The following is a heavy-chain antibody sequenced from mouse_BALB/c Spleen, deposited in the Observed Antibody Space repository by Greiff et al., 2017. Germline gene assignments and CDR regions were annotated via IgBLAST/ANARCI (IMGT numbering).Heavy chain of an antibody. CDR3: RRDDGYGMDY. Sequence: EVQVVESGGGLVQPGGSRKLSCAASGFTFSDYGMAWVRQAPGEGPEWVAFISNLAYSIYYADTVTGRFTISRENAKNTRYLQMSSLESEDTAMYYRRRDDGYGMDYWGQGTSVTVSA. CDR1: GFTFSDYG. V-gene: IGHV5-15*02. D-gene: IGHD2-10*02. CDR2: ISNLAYSI. J-gene: IGHJ4*01.